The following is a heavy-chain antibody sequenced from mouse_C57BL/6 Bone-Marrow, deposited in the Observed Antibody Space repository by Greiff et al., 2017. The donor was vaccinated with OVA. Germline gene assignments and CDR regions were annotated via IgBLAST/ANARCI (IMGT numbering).Heavy chain of an antibody. CDR3: ARNYYGSSYPYYFDY. V-gene: IGHV3-6*01. CDR2: ISYDGSN. D-gene: IGHD1-1*01. CDR1: GYSITSGYY. J-gene: IGHJ2*01. Sequence: ESGPGLVKPSQSLSLTCSVTGYSITSGYYWNWIRQFPGNKLEWMGYISYDGSNNYNPSLKNRISITRDTAKNQFFLKLNSVTTEDTATYYGARNYYGSSYPYYFDYWGQGTTLTVSS.